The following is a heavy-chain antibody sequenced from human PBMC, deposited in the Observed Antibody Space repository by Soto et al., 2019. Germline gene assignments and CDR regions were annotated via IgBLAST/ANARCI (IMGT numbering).Heavy chain of an antibody. CDR1: GGTVSYYT. J-gene: IGHJ4*02. Sequence: QVQLVQSGAEVKKPGSSVKVSCKASGGTVSYYTISWVRQAPGQGLEWMGRIIPILGIANYAQKFQGRVTITADKSTSTVYMELSSLRSEATAVYYCASNYGGNSYWGQGTLVTVSS. CDR3: ASNYGGNSY. D-gene: IGHD4-17*01. CDR2: IIPILGIA. V-gene: IGHV1-69*02.